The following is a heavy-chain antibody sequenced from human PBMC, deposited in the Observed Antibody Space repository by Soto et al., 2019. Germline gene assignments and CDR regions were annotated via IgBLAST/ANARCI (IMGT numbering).Heavy chain of an antibody. Sequence: AGGSLRLSCAASGFIFSTYAMNWVRQAPGKGLECVSAISNTGGSTFYAESVRGRFTISRDNSINTLYLQMTSLRTEDTPVYYCAQPPGYGVFDAVDIWGQGTMVTVSS. V-gene: IGHV3-23*01. J-gene: IGHJ3*02. CDR3: AQPPGYGVFDAVDI. CDR1: GFIFSTYA. D-gene: IGHD4-17*01. CDR2: ISNTGGST.